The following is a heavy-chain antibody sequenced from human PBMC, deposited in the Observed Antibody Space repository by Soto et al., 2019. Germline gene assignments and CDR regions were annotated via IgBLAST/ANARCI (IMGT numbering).Heavy chain of an antibody. CDR1: GFTFNSAP. J-gene: IGHJ4*02. CDR3: TTPAIAVAGTQPFNY. Sequence: EVQLVESGGGLVKPGESLRLSCAASGFTFNSAPMSWVRQAPGKGLEWVGRIKSNTDGGTIDYPAPVQGRFTISRDDSKNTLYLQMNSLKIADTAVYYCTTPAIAVAGTQPFNYWGQGALVTVSS. CDR2: IKSNTDGGTI. D-gene: IGHD6-19*01. V-gene: IGHV3-15*01.